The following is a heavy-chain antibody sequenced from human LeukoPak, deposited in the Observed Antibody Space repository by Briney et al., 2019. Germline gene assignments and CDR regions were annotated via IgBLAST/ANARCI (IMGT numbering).Heavy chain of an antibody. V-gene: IGHV4-4*07. CDR1: GGSISSYY. CDR2: IYTSGST. J-gene: IGHJ4*02. Sequence: PSETLSLTCTVSGGSISSYYWSWIRQPAGKGLEWIGRIYTSGSTNYNPSLKSRVTMSVDTSKNQFSLKLSSVTAADTAVYYCARARAYGDHVGPGSYYFDYWGQGTLVAVSS. D-gene: IGHD4-17*01. CDR3: ARARAYGDHVGPGSYYFDY.